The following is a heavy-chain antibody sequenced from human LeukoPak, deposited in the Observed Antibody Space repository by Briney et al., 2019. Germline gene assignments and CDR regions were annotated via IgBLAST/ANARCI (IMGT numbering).Heavy chain of an antibody. D-gene: IGHD2-21*02. CDR2: IIPILGIA. CDR3: ARSVGIVVVTAMPYFDY. J-gene: IGHJ4*02. Sequence: VASVKVSCKASGGTFSSYAISWVRQAPGQGLEWMGRIIPILGIANYAQKFQGRVTITADKSTSTAYMKLSSLRSEDTAVYYCARSVGIVVVTAMPYFDYWGQGTLVTVSS. CDR1: GGTFSSYA. V-gene: IGHV1-69*04.